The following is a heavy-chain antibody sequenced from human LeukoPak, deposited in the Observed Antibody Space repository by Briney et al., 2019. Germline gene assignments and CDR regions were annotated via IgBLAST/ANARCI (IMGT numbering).Heavy chain of an antibody. J-gene: IGHJ4*02. D-gene: IGHD6-13*01. Sequence: GGSLRLSCAASGFTFTNYVMSWVRQPPGKGLEWVSTITGSGGTTYYADSVKGRFTISRDNSKNTLYLQMNSLRAEDTAVYYCARDTAAAGTDYFDYWGQGTLVTVSS. CDR1: GFTFTNYV. V-gene: IGHV3-23*01. CDR2: ITGSGGTT. CDR3: ARDTAAAGTDYFDY.